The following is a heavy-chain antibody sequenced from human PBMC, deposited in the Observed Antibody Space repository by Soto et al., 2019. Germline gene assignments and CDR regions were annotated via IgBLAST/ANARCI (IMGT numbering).Heavy chain of an antibody. V-gene: IGHV1-18*01. CDR2: ISAYNGNT. J-gene: IGHJ4*02. CDR1: GYTFTSYG. D-gene: IGHD3-22*01. Sequence: GESLKISCKASGYTFTSYGISWVRQAPGQGLEWVGWISAYNGNTNYAQKLQGRVTMTTDTSTSTAYMELRSLRSDDTAVYYCARPLGPNYYDSSGPPDYWGQGTLVTVSS. CDR3: ARPLGPNYYDSSGPPDY.